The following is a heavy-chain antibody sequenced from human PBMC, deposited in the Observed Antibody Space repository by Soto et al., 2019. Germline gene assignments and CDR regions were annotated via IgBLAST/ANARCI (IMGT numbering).Heavy chain of an antibody. Sequence: PGGSLRLSCAASGFTFSSYAMHWVRQAPGKGLEWVAVISYDGSNKYYADSVKGRFTISRDNSKNTLYLQMNSLRAEDTAVYYCVGAPRVAAAGKANLDYWAQVTLVTVS. D-gene: IGHD6-13*01. J-gene: IGHJ4*02. CDR1: GFTFSSYA. CDR2: ISYDGSNK. CDR3: VGAPRVAAAGKANLDY. V-gene: IGHV3-30-3*01.